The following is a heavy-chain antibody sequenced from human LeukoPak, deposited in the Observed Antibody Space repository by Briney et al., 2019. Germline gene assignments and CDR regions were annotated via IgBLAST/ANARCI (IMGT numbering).Heavy chain of an antibody. Sequence: SETLSLTCTVSGGSISSGSYYWGWIRQPPGKGLEWIGNIYYSGSTYYNPSLKSRVTISVDTSKNQFSLKLSSVTAADTAVYYCARDIALVRGADNWGQGTLVTVSS. CDR2: IYYSGST. CDR3: ARDIALVRGADN. V-gene: IGHV4-39*07. D-gene: IGHD3-10*01. CDR1: GGSISSGSYY. J-gene: IGHJ4*02.